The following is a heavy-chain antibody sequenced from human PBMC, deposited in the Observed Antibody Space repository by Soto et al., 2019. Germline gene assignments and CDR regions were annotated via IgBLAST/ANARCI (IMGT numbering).Heavy chain of an antibody. CDR1: GSSVSTSGVG. V-gene: IGHV2-5*02. CDR2: IYWDDDR. J-gene: IGHJ4*02. CDR3: ARLRPTAVPGTADFDY. Sequence: QITLKESGPTLVKPTQTLTLTCTLSGSSVSTSGVGVGWIRQPPGKALEWLALIYWDDDRRYSPSLKSSLTITKDTSRNQVVLTMTNMHPVDTATYHCARLRPTAVPGTADFDYWGQGTLVTVSS. D-gene: IGHD6-19*01.